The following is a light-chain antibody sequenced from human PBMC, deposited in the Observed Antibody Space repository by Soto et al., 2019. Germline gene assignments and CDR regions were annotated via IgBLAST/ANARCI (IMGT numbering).Light chain of an antibody. Sequence: DIQLTQSPSVLSASVGDTVTISCRASLSITNYLNWYQQKPGNAPKLLIYAASILQSGVPSRFSGSGFGTDFTLIISSLQPEDFATYYCQQSYSTPHTFGPGTKVDIK. V-gene: IGKV1-39*01. J-gene: IGKJ2*01. CDR2: AAS. CDR3: QQSYSTPHT. CDR1: LSITNY.